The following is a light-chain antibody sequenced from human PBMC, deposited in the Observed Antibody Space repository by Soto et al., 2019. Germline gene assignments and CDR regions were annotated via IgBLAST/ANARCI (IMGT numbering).Light chain of an antibody. CDR3: QSYDSSLSAPYV. CDR2: GNS. Sequence: QSVLTQPPSVSGAPGQRVTISCTGSSSNNGAGYGVHWYQHLPGTAPKLLIYGNSNRPSGVPDRFSGSKSGSSASLAITGLQADDEADYYCQSYDSSLSAPYVFGTGTKVTVL. CDR1: SSNNGAGYG. V-gene: IGLV1-40*01. J-gene: IGLJ1*01.